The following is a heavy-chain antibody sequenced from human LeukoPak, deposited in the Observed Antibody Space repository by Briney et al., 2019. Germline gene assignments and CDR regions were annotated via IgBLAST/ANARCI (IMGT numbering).Heavy chain of an antibody. CDR3: AREVAGTCTFDV. V-gene: IGHV6-1*01. J-gene: IGHJ3*01. CDR2: TYYRSRWSD. D-gene: IGHD1-7*01. Sequence: SQTLSLTCDISGESVFSNTAAWNWIRRSPSRGLEWLGRTYYRSRWSDDYAVSMRGRITVSPDTSKNQVSLQLNSVTPEDTAVYYCAREVAGTCTFDVWGQGTMVTVSS. CDR1: GESVFSNTAA.